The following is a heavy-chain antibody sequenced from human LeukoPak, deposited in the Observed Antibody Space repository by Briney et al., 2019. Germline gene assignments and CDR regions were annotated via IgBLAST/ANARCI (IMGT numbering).Heavy chain of an antibody. CDR2: IYHSGKT. D-gene: IGHD2-15*01. Sequence: SETLSLTCSVSGYSISSGHNWGWIRQAPGKGLEWIGSIYHSGKTYYNPSLKSRVTISIDTSKNEFSLKLSSVTAADTAVYYCTRETIVVVVVAGVDYMDVWGKGTTVTISS. CDR3: TRETIVVVVVAGVDYMDV. J-gene: IGHJ6*03. V-gene: IGHV4-38-2*02. CDR1: GYSISSGHN.